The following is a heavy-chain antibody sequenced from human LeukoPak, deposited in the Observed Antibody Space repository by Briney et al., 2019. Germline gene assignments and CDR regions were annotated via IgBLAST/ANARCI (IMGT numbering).Heavy chain of an antibody. CDR1: GGSFSGYY. CDR2: INHSGST. CDR3: ARRIRIYCTGSSCPGDDAFGI. Sequence: PSETLSLTCAVYGGSFSGYYWNWIRQPPGKGLEWIGEINHSGSTNYNPSLKSRVTISVDTSKNQFSLKLSSVTAADTAVYYCARRIRIYCTGSSCPGDDAFGIWGQGTMVTVSS. J-gene: IGHJ3*02. D-gene: IGHD2-15*01. V-gene: IGHV4-34*01.